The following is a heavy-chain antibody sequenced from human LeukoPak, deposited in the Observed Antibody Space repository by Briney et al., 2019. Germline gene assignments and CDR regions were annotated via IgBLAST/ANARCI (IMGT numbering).Heavy chain of an antibody. V-gene: IGHV4-39*07. Sequence: RASETLSLTCTVSGGSISTGTYYWGWIRQPPRKGLEWIGSIHYSGSTYSNPSLKSRVTISIDTSENQFSLKLSSVTAADTALYFCARDLGPYNWFDPWGQGTLVTVSS. CDR1: GGSISTGTYY. CDR2: IHYSGST. D-gene: IGHD7-27*01. J-gene: IGHJ5*02. CDR3: ARDLGPYNWFDP.